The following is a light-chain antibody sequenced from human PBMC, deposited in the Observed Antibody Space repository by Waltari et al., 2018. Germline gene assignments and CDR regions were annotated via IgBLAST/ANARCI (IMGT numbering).Light chain of an antibody. CDR2: ATS. CDR1: QSTSNF. J-gene: IGKJ3*01. Sequence: DRVTITCRASQSTSNFLNWYQQKPGKAPKLLISATSTLQTGVPSRFSGSGSGTDFSLNISSLQPEDFATYYCQQSYSIPISFGPGTEVEIK. V-gene: IGKV1-39*01. CDR3: QQSYSIPIS.